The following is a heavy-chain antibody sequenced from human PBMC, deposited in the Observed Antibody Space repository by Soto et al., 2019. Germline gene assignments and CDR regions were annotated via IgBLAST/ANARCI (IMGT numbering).Heavy chain of an antibody. J-gene: IGHJ6*02. CDR2: IIPIFGTA. CDR3: ARDILPYYYDSSGYYPPFYYYGMDV. V-gene: IGHV1-69*13. Sequence: SVKVSCKASGGTFSSYAISWVRQAPGQGLEWMGGIIPIFGTANYAQKFQGRVTITADESTSTAYMELSSLRSEDTAVYYCARDILPYYYDSSGYYPPFYYYGMDVWGQGTTVTVSS. D-gene: IGHD3-22*01. CDR1: GGTFSSYA.